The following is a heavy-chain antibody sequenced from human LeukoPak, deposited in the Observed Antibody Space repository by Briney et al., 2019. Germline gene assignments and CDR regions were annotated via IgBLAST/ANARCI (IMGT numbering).Heavy chain of an antibody. V-gene: IGHV3-48*04. J-gene: IGHJ5*02. D-gene: IGHD2/OR15-2a*01. CDR1: GFTFNRYG. Sequence: GGSLRLSCAASGFTFNRYGINWVRQAPGEGLEWVSYISSSGSTIYYAASVKGRFTISRDNAKNSLHLQMNSLRTEDTAVYYCARDRDIVIVAATIPHWFDTWGQGALVTVSS. CDR3: ARDRDIVIVAATIPHWFDT. CDR2: ISSSGSTI.